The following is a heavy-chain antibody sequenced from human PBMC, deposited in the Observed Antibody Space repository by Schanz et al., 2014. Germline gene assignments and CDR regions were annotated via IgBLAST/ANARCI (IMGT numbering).Heavy chain of an antibody. Sequence: EVQLVESGGGLVQPGGSLRLSCAASGFTFSSYSMNWVRQAPGKGLEWVSSFNDGGVNKYYADSVKGRFTISSDNSKSTLYLQMSSLRAEDTAVYYCVRDAGWAFGDYHGMDVWGQGTSXTVSS. CDR1: GFTFSSYS. CDR2: FNDGGVNK. CDR3: VRDAGWAFGDYHGMDV. V-gene: IGHV3-23*04. D-gene: IGHD3-10*01. J-gene: IGHJ6*02.